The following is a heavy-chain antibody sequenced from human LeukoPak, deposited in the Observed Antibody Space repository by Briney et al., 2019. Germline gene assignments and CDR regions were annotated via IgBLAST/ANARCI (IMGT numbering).Heavy chain of an antibody. CDR3: ASPLSGSYGLIEAFDI. CDR1: GFNFDDYV. D-gene: IGHD1-26*01. J-gene: IGHJ3*02. CDR2: INWNGGSR. V-gene: IGHV3-20*04. Sequence: GGSLRLSCAASGFNFDDYVMTWVRQAPGKGLEWVSGINWNGGSRGYADSVKGRFTISRDNAKNSLYLQMNSLRAEDTAVYYCASPLSGSYGLIEAFDIWGQGTMVTVSS.